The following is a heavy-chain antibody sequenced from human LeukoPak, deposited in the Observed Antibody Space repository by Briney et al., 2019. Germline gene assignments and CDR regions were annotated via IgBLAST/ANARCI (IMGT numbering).Heavy chain of an antibody. V-gene: IGHV1-18*01. CDR3: ARPVNGYCSSTSCSEHFDY. J-gene: IGHJ4*02. CDR1: GYTFIIHG. D-gene: IGHD2-2*01. CDR2: ISPYNGNT. Sequence: ASVKVSCKATGYTFIIHGISWVRQAPGQGLEWMGWISPYNGNTNYAQNLQGRVTMTTDTSTSTAYMELRSLRSDDTAVYYCARPVNGYCSSTSCSEHFDYWGQGTLVTVSS.